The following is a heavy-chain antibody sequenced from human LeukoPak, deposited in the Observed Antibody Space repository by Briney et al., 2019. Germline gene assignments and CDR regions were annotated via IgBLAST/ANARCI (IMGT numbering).Heavy chain of an antibody. CDR2: IDPSSTYI. Sequence: GGSPSLSCAASGFTFRSYSMNWVRQAPGKGLEWVSAIDPSSTYIYYADSVKGRFTISRDNAENSLYLQMNSLRVEDTAVYYCARAPTVLVGYCSSSSCQADYWGQGTLVTVSS. CDR3: ARAPTVLVGYCSSSSCQADY. J-gene: IGHJ4*02. D-gene: IGHD2-2*01. CDR1: GFTFRSYS. V-gene: IGHV3-21*01.